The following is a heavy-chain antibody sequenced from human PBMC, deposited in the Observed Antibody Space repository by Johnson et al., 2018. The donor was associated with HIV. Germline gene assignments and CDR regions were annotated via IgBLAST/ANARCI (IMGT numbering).Heavy chain of an antibody. CDR2: IKSKYHYETT. CDR1: GFTFKNAW. CDR3: TTGSCIDGVCYAFDV. J-gene: IGHJ3*01. D-gene: IGHD2-8*01. Sequence: VQLVESGGGFVKPEGSLRLSCAASGFTFKNAWMHWVRQAPGKGLEWIGRIKSKYHYETTDYAAPVNVRFAISRDDSKNTVYLQMNSLKAEDTAVYYCTTGSCIDGVCYAFDVWGQGTMVTVSS. V-gene: IGHV3-15*01.